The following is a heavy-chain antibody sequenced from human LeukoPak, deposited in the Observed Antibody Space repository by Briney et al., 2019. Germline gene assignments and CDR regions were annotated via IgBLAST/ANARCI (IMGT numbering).Heavy chain of an antibody. CDR2: ISNSGSTM. V-gene: IGHV3-48*04. CDR3: ARVGRSGGVFDS. Sequence: GGSLRLSCAASGFTFSSYAMSWVRQAPGKGLECVSYISNSGSTMFYADSVKGRFTISRDNAKNSLYLQMNSLRAEDTAVYYCARVGRSGGVFDSWGQGTLVTVSS. J-gene: IGHJ4*02. CDR1: GFTFSSYA. D-gene: IGHD3-10*01.